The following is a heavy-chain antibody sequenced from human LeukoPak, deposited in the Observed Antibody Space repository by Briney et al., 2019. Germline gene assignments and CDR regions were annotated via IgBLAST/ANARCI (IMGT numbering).Heavy chain of an antibody. CDR3: ARDSPASIAAAGEFDY. J-gene: IGHJ4*02. CDR1: GYTFTSYG. CDR2: IIPIFGTA. Sequence: GASVKVSCKASGYTFTSYGISWVRQAPGQGLEWMGGIIPIFGTANYAQKFQGRVTITADESTSTAYMELSSLRSEDTAVYYCARDSPASIAAAGEFDYWGQGTLVTVSS. V-gene: IGHV1-69*13. D-gene: IGHD6-13*01.